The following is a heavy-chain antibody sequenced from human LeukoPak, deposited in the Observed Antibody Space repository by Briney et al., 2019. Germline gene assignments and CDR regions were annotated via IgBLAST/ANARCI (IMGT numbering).Heavy chain of an antibody. CDR2: IIPIFGTA. CDR3: ASGTWIQPTDAFDI. Sequence: SVTVSRTASAATFTSCTYRWVGLPPGQGHERMGGIIPIFGTANYAQKFQGRVTITTDESTSTAYMRLSSLRSEDTAVYYCASGTWIQPTDAFDIWGQGTMVTVSS. D-gene: IGHD5-18*01. V-gene: IGHV1-69*05. J-gene: IGHJ3*02. CDR1: AATFTSCT.